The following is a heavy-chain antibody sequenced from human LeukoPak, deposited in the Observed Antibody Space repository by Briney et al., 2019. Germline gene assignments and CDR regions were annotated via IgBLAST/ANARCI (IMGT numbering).Heavy chain of an antibody. CDR2: IYYSGST. V-gene: IGHV4-59*01. CDR1: GGSISSYY. CDR3: AGYYGSGSRFDP. J-gene: IGHJ5*02. D-gene: IGHD3-10*01. Sequence: SETLSLTCTVSGGSISSYYRSWIRQPPGKGLEWIGYIYYSGSTNYNPSLKSRVTISVDTSKSQFSLKLSSVTAADTAVYYCAGYYGSGSRFDPWGQGTLVTVSS.